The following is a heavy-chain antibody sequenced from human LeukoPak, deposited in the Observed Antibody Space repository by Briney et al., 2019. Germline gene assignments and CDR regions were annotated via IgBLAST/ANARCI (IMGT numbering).Heavy chain of an antibody. Sequence: PGGSLRLSCAASGFTFSSHEMNWVRQAPGKGLEWVSYIGRSGSNIDYTDSVEGRFTISRDNAKNSLYLQMNSLRAEDTAVYYCASLRGYNFGPFDYWGQGALVTVSS. CDR2: IGRSGSNI. D-gene: IGHD5-18*01. CDR1: GFTFSSHE. CDR3: ASLRGYNFGPFDY. J-gene: IGHJ4*02. V-gene: IGHV3-48*03.